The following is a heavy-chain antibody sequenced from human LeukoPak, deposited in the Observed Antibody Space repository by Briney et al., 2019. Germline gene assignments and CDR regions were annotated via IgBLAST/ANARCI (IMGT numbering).Heavy chain of an antibody. CDR3: ARTDCGGDCSFRVVVNLFDY. CDR2: FDPEDGET. Sequence: ASVKVSCKVSGYTLTELSMHWVRQAPGKGLEWMGGFDPEDGETIYAQKFQGRVTMTEDTPTDTAYMELSSLRSEDTAVYYCARTDCGGDCSFRVVVNLFDYWGQGTLVTVSS. J-gene: IGHJ4*02. CDR1: GYTLTELS. V-gene: IGHV1-24*01. D-gene: IGHD2-21*02.